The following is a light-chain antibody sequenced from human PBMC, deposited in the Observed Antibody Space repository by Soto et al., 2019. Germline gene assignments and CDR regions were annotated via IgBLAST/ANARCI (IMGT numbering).Light chain of an antibody. J-gene: IGKJ1*01. V-gene: IGKV3-11*01. CDR1: QRFSSY. CDR2: DAF. CDR3: QQRPSWT. Sequence: EVVFTQSPATLSLSPGKRATLACSASQRFSSYLAWYQLKPGQAPRLLVYDAFNRATGIPARSSGSGSGTDFTLTISSLEPEDAAGDYCQQRPSWTFGQGTKVELK.